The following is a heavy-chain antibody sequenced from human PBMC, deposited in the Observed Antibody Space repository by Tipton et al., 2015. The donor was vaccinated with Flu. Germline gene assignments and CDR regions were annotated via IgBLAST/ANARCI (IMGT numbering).Heavy chain of an antibody. J-gene: IGHJ4*02. D-gene: IGHD4/OR15-4a*01. Sequence: SLRLSCAASGFTFSSCEMNWVRQAPGKGLEWVSRIDSTGGSISYADSVKGRFTIFRDNAKNSLYLEMNTLRAEDTAVYYCVRDLTGYDAGGYFDYWGQGTLVTVSP. CDR2: IDSTGGSI. CDR3: VRDLTGYDAGGYFDY. CDR1: GFTFSSCE. V-gene: IGHV3-48*03.